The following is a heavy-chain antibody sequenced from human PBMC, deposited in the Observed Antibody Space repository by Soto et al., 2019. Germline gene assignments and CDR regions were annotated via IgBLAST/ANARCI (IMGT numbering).Heavy chain of an antibody. J-gene: IGHJ5*02. CDR1: GFTFSEYS. V-gene: IGHV3-64D*06. CDR3: VKVSTFYDILTGYYSTNFFDP. CDR2: ISSDGDIT. D-gene: IGHD3-9*01. Sequence: PGGSLRLSCSASGFTFSEYSMHWVRQAPGKGLQYVSTISSDGDITYYADSVKGRFTISRDNSKNTLYLQMNSLRPEDTAVYYCVKVSTFYDILTGYYSTNFFDPWGHGTLVTVSS.